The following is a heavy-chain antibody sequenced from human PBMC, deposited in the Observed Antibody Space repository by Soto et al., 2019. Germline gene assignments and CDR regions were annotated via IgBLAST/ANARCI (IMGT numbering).Heavy chain of an antibody. CDR3: ARRYGSCFDY. Sequence: QVQLQESGPGLVKPSETLSLTCTVSGGSINSYYWSWIRQPPGKGLEWIGYIYYSGSTNYNPSLKSRGTISVDTSKTQYSLKLSSVTAADTAVYYCARRYGSCFDYWGQGTLVTVSA. J-gene: IGHJ4*02. CDR2: IYYSGST. D-gene: IGHD1-26*01. CDR1: GGSINSYY. V-gene: IGHV4-59*01.